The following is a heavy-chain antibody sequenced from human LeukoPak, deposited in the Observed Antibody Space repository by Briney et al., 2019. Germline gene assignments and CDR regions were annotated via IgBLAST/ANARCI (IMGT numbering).Heavy chain of an antibody. Sequence: GGSLRLSCAASGFTFSSYEMNWVRQAPGKGLEWVSYISSSGSTIYYADSVKGRFTISRDNAKNSLYLQMNSLRAEDTAVYYCARRFPTYYYDSSGYYSNWFDPWGQGTLVTVSS. CDR2: ISSSGSTI. CDR1: GFTFSSYE. J-gene: IGHJ5*02. CDR3: ARRFPTYYYDSSGYYSNWFDP. V-gene: IGHV3-48*03. D-gene: IGHD3-22*01.